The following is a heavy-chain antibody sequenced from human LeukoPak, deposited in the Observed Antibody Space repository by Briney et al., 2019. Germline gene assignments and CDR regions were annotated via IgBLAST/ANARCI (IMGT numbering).Heavy chain of an antibody. CDR2: ICAYNGNT. CDR3: ARGPYCRGDTCYSQFFDY. V-gene: IGHV1-18*01. CDR1: GYTFTSSR. D-gene: IGHD2-15*01. Sequence: ASVKDSCKASGYTFTSSRISWVRQAPRQGLEWMGWICAYNGNTNYAQKLQGRVTMTTDTPTNTAYMELRSLRSDDTAVYYCARGPYCRGDTCYSQFFDYWGQGTLVTVSS. J-gene: IGHJ4*02.